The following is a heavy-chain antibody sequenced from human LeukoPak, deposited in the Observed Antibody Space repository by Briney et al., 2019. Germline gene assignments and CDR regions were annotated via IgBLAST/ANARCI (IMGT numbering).Heavy chain of an antibody. D-gene: IGHD3-9*01. V-gene: IGHV4-59*01. CDR2: IYYSGST. J-gene: IGHJ4*02. CDR3: ARLSYDILTGYCTFDY. Sequence: SETLSLTCTVSGGSISSYYWSWIRQPPGKGLEWIGYIYYSGSTNYNPSLKSRVTISVDTSKNQFSLKLSSVTAADTAVYYCARLSYDILTGYCTFDYWGQGTLVTVSS. CDR1: GGSISSYY.